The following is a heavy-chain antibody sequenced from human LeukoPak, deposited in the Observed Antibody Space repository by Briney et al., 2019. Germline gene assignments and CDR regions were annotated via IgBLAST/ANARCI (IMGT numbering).Heavy chain of an antibody. Sequence: ASVKVSCKASGYSFTGYYVHWVRQAPGQGLEWVGWIYPNNGGTNYAHKFQGRVSVTRDTSISTAYMELSGLKSDDTAVYYCARDGSHWSSFHYWGQGTLVIVSS. V-gene: IGHV1-2*02. J-gene: IGHJ4*02. CDR1: GYSFTGYY. CDR2: IYPNNGGT. D-gene: IGHD6-19*01. CDR3: ARDGSHWSSFHY.